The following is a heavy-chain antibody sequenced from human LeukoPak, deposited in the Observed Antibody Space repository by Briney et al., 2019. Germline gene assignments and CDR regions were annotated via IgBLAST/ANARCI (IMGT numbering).Heavy chain of an antibody. CDR3: ARDPLYCGGGGCYPYYFDF. D-gene: IGHD2-15*01. V-gene: IGHV3-21*01. Sequence: GGSLRLSCAASGFTFSGYSMNWVRQAPGRGLEWVSSISSSSTYIYYADTVKGRFTISRDNAKNSLYLQMNSLRGEDTAVYYCARDPLYCGGGGCYPYYFDFWGQGTLVTVSS. J-gene: IGHJ4*02. CDR1: GFTFSGYS. CDR2: ISSSSTYI.